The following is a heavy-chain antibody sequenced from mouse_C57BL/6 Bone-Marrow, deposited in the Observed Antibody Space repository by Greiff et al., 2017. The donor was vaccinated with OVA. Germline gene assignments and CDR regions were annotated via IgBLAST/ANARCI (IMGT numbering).Heavy chain of an antibody. J-gene: IGHJ1*03. CDR1: GFSLTSYG. CDR3: AKNSYDDDWYFDV. Sequence: VKLQQSGPGLVQPSQSLSITCTVSGFSLTSYGVHWVRQSPGKGLEWLGVIWRGGSTDYNAAFMSRLSITKDNTKNQVFCKMNRLQADDTAIYYCAKNSYDDDWYFDVWGTGTTVTVSS. V-gene: IGHV2-5*01. CDR2: IWRGGST. D-gene: IGHD2-4*01.